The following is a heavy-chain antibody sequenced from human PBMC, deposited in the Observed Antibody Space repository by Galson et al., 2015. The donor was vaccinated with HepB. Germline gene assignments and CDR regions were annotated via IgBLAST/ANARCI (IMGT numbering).Heavy chain of an antibody. D-gene: IGHD3-9*01. V-gene: IGHV1-69*06. J-gene: IGHJ6*02. CDR1: GGTFTSYA. Sequence: SVKVSCKASGGTFTSYAISWVRQAPGQGLEWMGGIIPNFGTANYAQKFQGRVTITADKSTSTAYMELSSLRSEDTAVYYWARDRTYAILTGYSHYYYYYGMDVWGQGTTVTVSS. CDR3: ARDRTYAILTGYSHYYYYYGMDV. CDR2: IIPNFGTA.